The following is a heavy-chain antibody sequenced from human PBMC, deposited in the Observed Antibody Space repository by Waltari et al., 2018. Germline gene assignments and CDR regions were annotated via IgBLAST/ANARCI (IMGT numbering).Heavy chain of an antibody. J-gene: IGHJ4*02. CDR3: ARIGYYGSGSRDY. V-gene: IGHV3-7*01. D-gene: IGHD3-10*01. CDR2: IKQDGSEK. Sequence: EVQLVESGGGLVQPGGSLRLSCAASGFTFSSYWMSWVRQAPGKGLEWVANIKQDGSEKYYVDSVKGRFTISRDNAKNSLYLQMNSLRAEDTAVYYCARIGYYGSGSRDYWGQGTLVTVSS. CDR1: GFTFSSYW.